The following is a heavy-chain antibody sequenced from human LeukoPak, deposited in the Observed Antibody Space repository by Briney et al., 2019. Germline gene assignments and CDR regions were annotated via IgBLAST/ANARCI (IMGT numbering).Heavy chain of an antibody. CDR3: VRGAGGPRNYVLDY. Sequence: GGSLRLSCVASGFTFSGYWMHWVRQAPGMGLVWVSRPNSDGTTINYADSVKGRFTISRDNAKNTVYLQMSGLRDDDTALYFCVRGAGGPRNYVLDYWGQGALVSVSS. J-gene: IGHJ4*02. V-gene: IGHV3-74*01. CDR2: PNSDGTTI. D-gene: IGHD3-10*02. CDR1: GFTFSGYW.